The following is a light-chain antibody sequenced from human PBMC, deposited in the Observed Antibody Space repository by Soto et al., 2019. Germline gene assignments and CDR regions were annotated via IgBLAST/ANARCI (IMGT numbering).Light chain of an antibody. J-gene: IGLJ1*01. Sequence: LTQPPSASGSPGQSVTISCTGTSSDVGGYNYVSWYQHHPGKAPKLMIYEVNKRPSEVPDRFSASKSGNTASLTVSGLQAEDEADYYCSSYAGSNNLVFGTGTKVTVL. CDR2: EVN. CDR1: SSDVGGYNY. V-gene: IGLV2-8*01. CDR3: SSYAGSNNLV.